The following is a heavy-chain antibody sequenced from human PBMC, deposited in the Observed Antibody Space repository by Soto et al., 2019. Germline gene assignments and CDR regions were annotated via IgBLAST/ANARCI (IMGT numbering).Heavy chain of an antibody. D-gene: IGHD2-21*01. V-gene: IGHV1-18*01. CDR3: ARVIPGAEAWFDP. Sequence: QGQLVQSGAEVKKPGASVQVSCTASGNTFTNFGVTWVRQAPGQGLEWMGWISAYTDDPNYAQKFQGRVTMTIDTSTSTAYLDLRSLTSDDTAVDYCARVIPGAEAWFDPWGQGTLVTVSS. CDR2: ISAYTDDP. CDR1: GNTFTNFG. J-gene: IGHJ5*02.